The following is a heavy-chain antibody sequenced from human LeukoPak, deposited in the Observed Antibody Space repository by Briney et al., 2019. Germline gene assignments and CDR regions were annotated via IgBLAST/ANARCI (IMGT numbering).Heavy chain of an antibody. CDR2: INPNSGGT. D-gene: IGHD2-2*02. J-gene: IGHJ5*02. V-gene: IGHV1-2*02. CDR1: GYTFTGYY. CDR3: ARKCSSTSCYSFEDWFDP. Sequence: GASVKVSCKASGYTFTGYYMHWVRQAPGQGLEWMGWINPNSGGTNYAQKFQGRVTMTRDTSISTAYMELSRLRSDDTAVYYRARKCSSTSCYSFEDWFDPWGQGTLVTVSS.